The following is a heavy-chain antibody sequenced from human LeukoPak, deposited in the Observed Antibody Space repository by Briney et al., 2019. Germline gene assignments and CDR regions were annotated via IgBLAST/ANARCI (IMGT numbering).Heavy chain of an antibody. J-gene: IGHJ4*02. V-gene: IGHV4-39*01. CDR3: ARHKWELLYFDY. CDR2: IYYSGST. CDR1: GGSISSSSYY. D-gene: IGHD1-26*01. Sequence: SETLSLTCTVSGGSISSSSYYWGWISQPPGKGLEWIGSIYYSGSTYYNPSLKSRVTISVDTSRNQFSLKLSSVTAADTAVYYCARHKWELLYFDYWGQGTLVTVSS.